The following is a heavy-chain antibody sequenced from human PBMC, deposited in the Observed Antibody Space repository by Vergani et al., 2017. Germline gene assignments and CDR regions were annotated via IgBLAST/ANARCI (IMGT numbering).Heavy chain of an antibody. CDR2: IYYSGST. D-gene: IGHD3/OR15-3a*01. V-gene: IGHV4-59*01. CDR3: ARVISGFNRYYYYYYMDV. CDR1: GGSISSYY. J-gene: IGHJ6*03. Sequence: QLQLQESGPGLVKPSETLSLTCTVSGGSISSYYWSWIRQPPGKGLEWIGYIYYSGSTNYNPSLKSRVTISVDTSKNQFSLKLSSVTAADTAVYYCARVISGFNRYYYYYYMDVWGKGTTVTVSS.